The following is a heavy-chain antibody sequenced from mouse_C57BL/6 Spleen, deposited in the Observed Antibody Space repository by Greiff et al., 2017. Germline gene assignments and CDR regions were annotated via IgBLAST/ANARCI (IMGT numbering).Heavy chain of an antibody. Sequence: VQLQQSGPELVKPGASVKISCKASGYAFSSSWMNWVKQRPGKGLEWIGRIYPGDGDTNYNGKFKGKPTLTADKSSSTAYMQLSSLTSEDSAVYFCARRITTVVGYAMDYWGQGTSVTVSS. D-gene: IGHD1-1*01. J-gene: IGHJ4*01. CDR2: IYPGDGDT. V-gene: IGHV1-82*01. CDR1: GYAFSSSW. CDR3: ARRITTVVGYAMDY.